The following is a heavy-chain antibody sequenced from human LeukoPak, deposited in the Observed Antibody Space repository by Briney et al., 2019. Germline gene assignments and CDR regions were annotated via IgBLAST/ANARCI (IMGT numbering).Heavy chain of an antibody. J-gene: IGHJ4*02. CDR2: ISGSGGST. CDR3: AKDKVVVPAAIVY. D-gene: IGHD2-2*01. V-gene: IGHV3-23*01. CDR1: GFTFNSYA. Sequence: GGSLRLSCAASGFTFNSYAMSWVRQAPGKGLEWVSAISGSGGSTYYADSVKGRFTISRDNSRNTLYLQMNSLRAEDTAVYYCAKDKVVVPAAIVYWGQGTLVTVSS.